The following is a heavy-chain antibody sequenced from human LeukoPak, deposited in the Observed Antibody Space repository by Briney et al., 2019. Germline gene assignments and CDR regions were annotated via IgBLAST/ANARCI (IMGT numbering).Heavy chain of an antibody. CDR1: GYTFTGYY. Sequence: ASVKVSCKASGYTFTGYYMHWVRQAPGQGLEWMGWINPNSGGTNYAQKFQGRVTMTKDTSISTAYMELSRLRSDDTAVYYCAVILTGYYKEDAFDIWGQGTMVTVSS. V-gene: IGHV1-2*02. D-gene: IGHD3-9*01. CDR3: AVILTGYYKEDAFDI. J-gene: IGHJ3*02. CDR2: INPNSGGT.